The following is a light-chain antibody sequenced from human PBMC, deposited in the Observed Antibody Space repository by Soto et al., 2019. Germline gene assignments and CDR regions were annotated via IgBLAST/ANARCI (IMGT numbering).Light chain of an antibody. V-gene: IGKV3-15*01. CDR2: GAS. J-gene: IGKJ3*01. CDR1: QSVSSN. CDR3: QQYTGPPTT. Sequence: EVVMTQSPATLSVSPGERATLSCRASQSVSSNLAWYQQKPGQAPRLLIYGASTRATGIPARFSGSGSGTDFTLTITRLEPEDSAVYFCQQYTGPPTTFGPGTKVDIK.